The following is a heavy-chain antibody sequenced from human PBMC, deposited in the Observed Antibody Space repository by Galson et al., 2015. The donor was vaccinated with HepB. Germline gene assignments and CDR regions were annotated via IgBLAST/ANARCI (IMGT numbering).Heavy chain of an antibody. CDR1: GFSLSTSGMC. CDR2: IDWDDDK. J-gene: IGHJ5*02. D-gene: IGHD3-3*01. CDR3: ARSRLIWSGHNWFDP. Sequence: PALVKPTQTLTLTCTFSGFSLSTSGMCVSWIRQPPGKALEWLARIDWDDDKYYSTSLKTRLTISKDTSKNQVVLTMTNMDPVDTATYYCARSRLIWSGHNWFDPWGQGTLVTVSS. V-gene: IGHV2-70*11.